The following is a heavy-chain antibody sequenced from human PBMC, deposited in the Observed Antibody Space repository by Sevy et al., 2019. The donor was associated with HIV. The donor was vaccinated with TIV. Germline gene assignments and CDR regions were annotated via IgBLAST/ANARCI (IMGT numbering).Heavy chain of an antibody. D-gene: IGHD6-6*01. Sequence: SETLSLTCTVSVGSVSSGSYYWSWIRQPPGKGLEWIGYIYYSGSTNYNPSLKSRVTISVDTSKNQFSLKLSSVTAADTAVYYCARVRKAARLIDYWGQGTLVTVSS. CDR1: VGSVSSGSYY. CDR2: IYYSGST. V-gene: IGHV4-61*01. CDR3: ARVRKAARLIDY. J-gene: IGHJ4*02.